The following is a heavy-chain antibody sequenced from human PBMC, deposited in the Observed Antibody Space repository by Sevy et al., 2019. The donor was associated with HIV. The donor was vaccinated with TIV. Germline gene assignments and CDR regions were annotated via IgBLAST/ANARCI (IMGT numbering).Heavy chain of an antibody. Sequence: GGSLRLSCAASGFTFSSFGMHWVRQAPGKGLEWVAVIWFDGSNTYYADSVKGRFTISRAIAKNTLHLQMNSLRAEDTAVYYCAVDLEFYDSGDYGPAFMPDFWGHGTLVTVSS. D-gene: IGHD4-17*01. J-gene: IGHJ4*01. CDR1: GFTFSSFG. CDR2: IWFDGSNT. V-gene: IGHV3-33*01. CDR3: AVDLEFYDSGDYGPAFMPDF.